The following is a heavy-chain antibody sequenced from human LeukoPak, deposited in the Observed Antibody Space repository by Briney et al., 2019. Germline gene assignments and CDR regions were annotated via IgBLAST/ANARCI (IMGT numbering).Heavy chain of an antibody. J-gene: IGHJ4*02. CDR1: GFTFSSYA. D-gene: IGHD2-8*01. V-gene: IGHV3-23*01. CDR2: ISGSGGST. Sequence: PGGSLRLSCAASGFTFSSYAVSWLRQAPGKGLEWVSCISGSGGSTYSADSVKGRFTISRDNSKNTLYLQMNSLRAEDTALYYCAKDRSCTNDICHGDFDYWGQGTLVTVSS. CDR3: AKDRSCTNDICHGDFDY.